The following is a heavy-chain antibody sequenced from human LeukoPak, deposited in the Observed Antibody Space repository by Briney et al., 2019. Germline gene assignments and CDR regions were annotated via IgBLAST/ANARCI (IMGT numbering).Heavy chain of an antibody. Sequence: AGGSLRLSCAASGFTFSSYAMSWVRQAPGKGLEWVSAISGSGGSTYYADSVKGRFTISRGNSKNTLYLQMNSLRAEDTAVYYCAKDRATRYFDWFPWFDPWGQGTLVTVSS. J-gene: IGHJ5*02. V-gene: IGHV3-23*01. CDR1: GFTFSSYA. CDR3: AKDRATRYFDWFPWFDP. D-gene: IGHD3-9*01. CDR2: ISGSGGST.